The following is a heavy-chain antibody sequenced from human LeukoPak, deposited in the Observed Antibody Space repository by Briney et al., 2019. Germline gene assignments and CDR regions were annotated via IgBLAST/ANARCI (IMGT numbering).Heavy chain of an antibody. J-gene: IGHJ4*02. CDR2: ISSSSSYI. V-gene: IGHV3-21*01. CDR1: GFTFSSYS. Sequence: GGSLRLSCAASGFTFSSYSMNWVRQAPGKGLEWVSSISSSSSYIYYADSVKGRFTISRDNAKNSLYLQMNSLRAEDTAVYYCARATNYDYVWGSYYSYWGQGTLVTVSS. D-gene: IGHD3-16*01. CDR3: ARATNYDYVWGSYYSY.